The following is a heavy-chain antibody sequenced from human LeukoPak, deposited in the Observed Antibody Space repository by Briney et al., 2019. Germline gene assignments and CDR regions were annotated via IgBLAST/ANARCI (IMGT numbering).Heavy chain of an antibody. CDR1: GFTFNSYG. Sequence: AGGSLRLSCAASGFTFNSYGMHWVRQAPGKGLEWVAFIRYDASHKYYRDSVKGRFTISRDNSKNTLYLQMDSLRAEDTAVYYCAKERGDIAVVEPGTFTSDWYFDLWGRGTLVTVSS. D-gene: IGHD2-15*01. CDR3: AKERGDIAVVEPGTFTSDWYFDL. V-gene: IGHV3-30*02. CDR2: IRYDASHK. J-gene: IGHJ2*01.